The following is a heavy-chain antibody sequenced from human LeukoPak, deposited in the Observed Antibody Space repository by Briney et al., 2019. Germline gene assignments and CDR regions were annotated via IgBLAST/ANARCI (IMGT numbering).Heavy chain of an antibody. D-gene: IGHD6-6*01. CDR3: ARIGYSSSSFDY. CDR1: GFTFTRYW. V-gene: IGHV3-7*01. CDR2: IKQDGSEI. Sequence: QAGGSLRLSCAASGFTFTRYWMSWVRQAPGKGLEWVANIKQDGSEIDSVDSVKGRLTISRDNVKNSVYLQMNSLRVEDTAVYYCARIGYSSSSFDYWAREPWSPSPQ. J-gene: IGHJ4*02.